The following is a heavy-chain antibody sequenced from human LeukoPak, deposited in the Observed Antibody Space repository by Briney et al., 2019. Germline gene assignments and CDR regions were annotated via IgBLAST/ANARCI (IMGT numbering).Heavy chain of an antibody. D-gene: IGHD4-17*01. J-gene: IGHJ4*02. V-gene: IGHV4-30-2*01. CDR2: IYHSWST. CDR3: ARGVYDYGDYERISVYYFDY. Sequence: SRSLSLTCAVSGGSISIGGYSWSWIRQPPGKGLEWNWYIYHSWSTYYNPSRKTRVTISVNMSKNQFSLKLSSVTAADTDVSYCARGVYDYGDYERISVYYFDYWGQGTLVTVSS. CDR1: GGSISIGGYS.